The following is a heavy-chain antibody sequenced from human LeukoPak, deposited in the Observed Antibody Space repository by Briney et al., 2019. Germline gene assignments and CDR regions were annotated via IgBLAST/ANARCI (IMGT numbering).Heavy chain of an antibody. D-gene: IGHD3-3*01. CDR3: ARGRRGDWSDFGY. CDR2: ISSSSSYI. V-gene: IGHV3-21*01. CDR1: GFTFRSYS. Sequence: GGSLRLSCAASGFTFRSYSMNWVRQAPGKGLEWVSSISSSSSYIYYADSVKGRFTISRDNAKNSLYLQMNSLRAEDTAVYYCARGRRGDWSDFGYWGQGTLVTVSS. J-gene: IGHJ4*02.